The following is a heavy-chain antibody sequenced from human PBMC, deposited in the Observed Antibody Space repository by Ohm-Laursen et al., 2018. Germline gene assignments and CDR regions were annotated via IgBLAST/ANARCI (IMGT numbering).Heavy chain of an antibody. CDR3: ATGLPADDAFNI. Sequence: SLRLSCTASGFTFSNAWMSWVRQAPGKGLEWVGRIKRKADGETTDYAAPVKDRLTISRDDSKTTLYLQTNSLKTEDTAVYYCATGLPADDAFNIWGQGTMVTVSS. V-gene: IGHV3-15*01. CDR2: IKRKADGETT. CDR1: GFTFSNAW. J-gene: IGHJ3*02.